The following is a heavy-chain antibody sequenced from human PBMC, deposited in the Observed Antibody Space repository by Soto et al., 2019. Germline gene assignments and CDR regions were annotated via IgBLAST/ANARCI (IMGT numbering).Heavy chain of an antibody. CDR1: GFTVSSNY. Sequence: GGSLRLSCAASGFTVSSNYMSWVRQAPGKGLEWVSVIYSGGSTYYADSVKGRFTISRDNSKNTLYLQMNSLRAEDTAVYYCARGRGRTYYYYMDVWGKGTTVTVSS. CDR2: IYSGGST. J-gene: IGHJ6*03. V-gene: IGHV3-66*01. CDR3: ARGRGRTYYYYMDV.